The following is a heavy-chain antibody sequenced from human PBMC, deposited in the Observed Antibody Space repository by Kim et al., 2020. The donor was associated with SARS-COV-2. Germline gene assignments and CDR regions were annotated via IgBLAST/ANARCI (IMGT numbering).Heavy chain of an antibody. J-gene: IGHJ4*02. Sequence: GGSLRLSCAASGFTFSSYSMNWVRQAPGKGLEWVSYISSSSSTIYYADSVKGRSTISRDNAKNSLYLQMNSLRAEDTAVYYCAREGVSRDSTRDYYDSSGACVDHWGQGTLVTVSS. CDR3: AREGVSRDSTRDYYDSSGACVDH. D-gene: IGHD3-22*01. CDR2: ISSSSSTI. CDR1: GFTFSSYS. V-gene: IGHV3-48*04.